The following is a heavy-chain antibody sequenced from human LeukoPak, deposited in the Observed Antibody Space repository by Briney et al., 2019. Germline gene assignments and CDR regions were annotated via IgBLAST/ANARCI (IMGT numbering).Heavy chain of an antibody. CDR3: ARKCSSTSCYNQAFDI. J-gene: IGHJ3*02. CDR2: INHSGST. V-gene: IGHV4-34*01. Sequence: PSETLSLTCAVYGGSFSGYYWSWIRQPPGKGLGWIGEINHSGSTNYNPSLKSRVTISVDTSKNQFSLKLSSVTAADTAVYYCARKCSSTSCYNQAFDIWGQGTMVTVSS. CDR1: GGSFSGYY. D-gene: IGHD2-2*02.